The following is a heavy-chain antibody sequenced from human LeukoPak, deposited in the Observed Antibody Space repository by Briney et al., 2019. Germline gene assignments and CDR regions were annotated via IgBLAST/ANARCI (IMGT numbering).Heavy chain of an antibody. V-gene: IGHV4-61*02. CDR2: IYATGST. CDR1: GGSISSGGYY. D-gene: IGHD1-26*01. CDR3: ARDRLGSLSGWFDP. Sequence: PSQTLSLTCTVSGGSISSGGYYWSWFRQPAGKGLEWIGRIYATGSTGYNPSLKSRVTISVDTSKNQFSLKLSSVTAADTAVYYCARDRLGSLSGWFDPWGQGTLVTVSS. J-gene: IGHJ5*02.